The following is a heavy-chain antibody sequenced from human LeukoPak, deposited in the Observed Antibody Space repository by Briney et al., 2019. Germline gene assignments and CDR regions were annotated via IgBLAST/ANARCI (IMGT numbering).Heavy chain of an antibody. CDR3: ARDYRDGDVWGSYRYKYYFDY. D-gene: IGHD3-16*02. V-gene: IGHV3-21*01. J-gene: IGHJ4*02. CDR1: GFTFSSYA. CDR2: ISSSSSYI. Sequence: PGGSLRLSCAASGFTFSSYAMSWVRQAPGKGLEWVSSISSSSSYIYYADSVKGRFTISRDNAKNSLYLQMNSLRAEDTAVYYCARDYRDGDVWGSYRYKYYFDYWGQGTLVTVSS.